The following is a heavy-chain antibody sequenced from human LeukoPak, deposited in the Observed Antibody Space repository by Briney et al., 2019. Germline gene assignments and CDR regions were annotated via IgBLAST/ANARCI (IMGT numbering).Heavy chain of an antibody. V-gene: IGHV3-23*01. CDR3: AKDRLFGYCSSASCSVAIDY. CDR2: ISGSGDNT. CDR1: GFTFSSSA. Sequence: GGSLRLSCSASGFTFSSSAMSWVRQAPGKGLEWVSAISGSGDNTYYADSVKGRFTISRDKSKNTLYLQMNSLRAEDTAVYYCAKDRLFGYCSSASCSVAIDYWGQGTLVTVSS. D-gene: IGHD2-2*01. J-gene: IGHJ4*02.